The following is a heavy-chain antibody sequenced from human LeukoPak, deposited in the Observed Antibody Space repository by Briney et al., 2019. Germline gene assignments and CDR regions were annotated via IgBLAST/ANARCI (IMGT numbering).Heavy chain of an antibody. D-gene: IGHD6-13*01. CDR2: IYHSGST. J-gene: IGHJ3*02. CDR3: AGPGQQLVRYAFDI. CDR1: GGSLSSYY. Sequence: SETLSLTCTVSGGSLSSYYWSWIRQPPGKGLEWIGEIYHSGSTNYNPSLKSRVTISVDKSKNQFSLKLSSVTAADTAVYYCAGPGQQLVRYAFDIWGQGTMVTVSS. V-gene: IGHV4-59*12.